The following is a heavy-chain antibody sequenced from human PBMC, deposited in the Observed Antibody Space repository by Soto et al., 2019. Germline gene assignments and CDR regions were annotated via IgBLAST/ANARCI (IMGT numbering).Heavy chain of an antibody. J-gene: IGHJ6*02. D-gene: IGHD5-18*01. Sequence: SETLSLTCAVYGGSFSGYYWSWIRQPPGKGLEWIGEINHSGSTNYNPSLKSRVTISVDTSKNQFSLKLSSVTAADTAVYYCATARGYSYGFSGIPYYYGMDVWGQGTTVTVSS. CDR1: GGSFSGYY. V-gene: IGHV4-34*01. CDR3: ATARGYSYGFSGIPYYYGMDV. CDR2: INHSGST.